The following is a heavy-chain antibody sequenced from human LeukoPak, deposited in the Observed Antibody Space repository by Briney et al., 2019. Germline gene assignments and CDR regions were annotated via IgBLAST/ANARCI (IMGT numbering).Heavy chain of an antibody. CDR2: IYKSGST. Sequence: SETLSLTCTVSGGSITDYYWSWIRQPAGKGLEWIGHIYKSGSTDYNPSLKSRVTISVDTSKNQFSLKLSSVIAADTAVYFCARLPRGTQPPDYCQNWGQGTLVTVSS. J-gene: IGHJ1*01. D-gene: IGHD1-1*01. CDR1: GGSITDYY. V-gene: IGHV4-4*07. CDR3: ARLPRGTQPPDYCQN.